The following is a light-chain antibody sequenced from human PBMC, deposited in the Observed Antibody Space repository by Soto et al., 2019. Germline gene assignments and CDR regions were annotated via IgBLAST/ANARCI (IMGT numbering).Light chain of an antibody. J-gene: IGKJ4*01. CDR2: DAS. V-gene: IGKV3-15*01. Sequence: DIVLTQSPGTLSLSPGERATLSCRASQSAISNLAWYQQKPGQTPRLLIYDASTRATDIPARFSGSGSGTDFTLTISSLLSEDFAVYYCHQYYKWPLTFGGGTKVDI. CDR1: QSAISN. CDR3: HQYYKWPLT.